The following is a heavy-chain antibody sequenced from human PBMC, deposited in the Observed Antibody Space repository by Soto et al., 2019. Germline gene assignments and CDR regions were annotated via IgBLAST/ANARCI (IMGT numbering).Heavy chain of an antibody. Sequence: PSETLSLTCAVYGGSFSGYYWSWIRQPPGKGLEWIGEINHSGSTNYNPSLKSRVTISVDTSKNQFSLKLSSVTAADTAVYYCAREPRRYSSSWYVPARGNYYYYGMDVWGQGTTVTVSS. J-gene: IGHJ6*02. CDR1: GGSFSGYY. CDR2: INHSGST. D-gene: IGHD6-13*01. CDR3: AREPRRYSSSWYVPARGNYYYYGMDV. V-gene: IGHV4-34*01.